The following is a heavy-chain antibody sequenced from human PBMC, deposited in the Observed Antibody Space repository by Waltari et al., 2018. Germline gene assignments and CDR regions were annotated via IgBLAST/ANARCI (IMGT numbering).Heavy chain of an antibody. Sequence: QVQLQESGPGLVKPSETLSLTCPVSGGSISSYYWSWIRQPPGKGLEWIGYIYYSGSTNYNPSLKSRVTISVDTSKNQFSLKLSSVTAADTAVYYCARSPYDSSGYPDYWGQGTLVTVSS. V-gene: IGHV4-59*01. CDR2: IYYSGST. CDR1: GGSISSYY. CDR3: ARSPYDSSGYPDY. D-gene: IGHD3-22*01. J-gene: IGHJ4*02.